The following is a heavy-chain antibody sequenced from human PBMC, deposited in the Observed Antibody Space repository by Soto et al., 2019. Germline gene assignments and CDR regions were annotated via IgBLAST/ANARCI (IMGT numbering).Heavy chain of an antibody. CDR2: IWHDGKNK. V-gene: IGHV3-33*01. CDR1: GFTFSNFG. Sequence: QVQVVESGGGVVQPGRSLRLSCAASGFTFSNFGMHWVRQAPGKGLEWVAVIWHDGKNKYYADSAEGRFTISRDNSNNTLYLQLNSLRAEDTAVYYCARDPGQDEAMDYWGQGTLVTVSS. CDR3: ARDPGQDEAMDY. J-gene: IGHJ4*02.